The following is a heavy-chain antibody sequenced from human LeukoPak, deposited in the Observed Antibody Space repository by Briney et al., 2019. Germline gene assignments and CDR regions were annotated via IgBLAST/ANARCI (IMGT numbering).Heavy chain of an antibody. D-gene: IGHD3-22*01. CDR1: GGSFSGYY. CDR3: ARVEVDHYDSSGYSAY. V-gene: IGHV4-34*01. Sequence: SETLSLTCAVYGGSFSGYYWSWIRQPPGKGLEWIGEINHSGSTNYNPSLKSRVTISVDTSKNQLSLKLSSVTAADTAVYYCARVEVDHYDSSGYSAYWGQGMLVTVSS. J-gene: IGHJ4*02. CDR2: INHSGST.